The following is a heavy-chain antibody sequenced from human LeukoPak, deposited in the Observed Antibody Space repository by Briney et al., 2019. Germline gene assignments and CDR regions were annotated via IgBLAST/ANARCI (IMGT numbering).Heavy chain of an antibody. CDR3: AREGMVRGVPDAFDL. CDR2: IKQDGIEK. D-gene: IGHD3-10*01. Sequence: GGSLRLSCAASGFTFSSYWMGWVRQVPGKGPEWVANIKQDGIEKYFVGSVKGRFAISRDNAKSSLYLQMNSLRVEDTAVYYCAREGMVRGVPDAFDLWGQGTMVTVSS. V-gene: IGHV3-7*01. CDR1: GFTFSSYW. J-gene: IGHJ3*01.